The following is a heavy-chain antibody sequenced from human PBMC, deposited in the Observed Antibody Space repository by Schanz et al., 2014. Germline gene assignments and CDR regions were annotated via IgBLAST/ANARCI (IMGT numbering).Heavy chain of an antibody. CDR3: ARDRRNADLDY. Sequence: EVQLLESGGGLVQPGGSLRLSCLASGFAFSSYGMNWLRQAPGMGLEWVSAISGRDGSTYYADSVRGRFTISRDNAKNSLFLQMNSLRAEDTAVYYCARDRRNADLDYWGQGTLVTVSS. CDR1: GFAFSSYG. D-gene: IGHD1-1*01. V-gene: IGHV3-23*01. CDR2: ISGRDGST. J-gene: IGHJ4*02.